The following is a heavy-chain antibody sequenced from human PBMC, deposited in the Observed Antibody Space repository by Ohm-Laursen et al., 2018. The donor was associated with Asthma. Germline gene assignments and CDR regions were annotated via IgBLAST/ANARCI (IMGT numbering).Heavy chain of an antibody. CDR2: ISKDGSNK. Sequence: SLRLSCSAFGFTFSSNAMHWVRQAPGKGLEWVAVISKDGSNKYYAESVKGRFTISRDNSMNTLYVQMNSLRAEDTAVYYCARDHYYSSGTYFDYWGQGTLVTVSS. V-gene: IGHV3-30-3*01. CDR1: GFTFSSNA. D-gene: IGHD3-10*01. CDR3: ARDHYYSSGTYFDY. J-gene: IGHJ4*02.